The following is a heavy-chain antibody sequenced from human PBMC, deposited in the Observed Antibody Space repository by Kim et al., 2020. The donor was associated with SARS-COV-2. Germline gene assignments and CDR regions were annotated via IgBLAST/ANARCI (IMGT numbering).Heavy chain of an antibody. CDR2: INHSGST. CDR1: GGSFSGYY. V-gene: IGHV4-34*01. J-gene: IGHJ6*02. CDR3: ARGRPVTTFYFYYGMDV. Sequence: SETLSLTCAVYGGSFSGYYWSWIRQPPGKGLEWIGEINHSGSTNYNPSLKSRVTISVDTSKNQFSLKLSSVTAAYTAVYYCARGRPVTTFYFYYGMDVWGQGTTVTVSS. D-gene: IGHD4-4*01.